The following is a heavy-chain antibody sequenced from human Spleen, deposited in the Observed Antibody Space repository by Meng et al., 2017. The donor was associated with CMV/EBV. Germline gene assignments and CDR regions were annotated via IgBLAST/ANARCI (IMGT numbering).Heavy chain of an antibody. J-gene: IGHJ3*02. CDR1: GFTFDDYG. CDR3: ASAGGPTIVDALDI. CDR2: IRWNGDST. D-gene: IGHD1-26*01. Sequence: GGSLRLSCAASGFTFDDYGMSWVRQVPGKGLEWVSGIRWNGDSTGYTDSVKGRFTISRDNAKNSLYLQMNSQRAEDTAVDYCASAGGPTIVDALDIWGQGTLVTVSS. V-gene: IGHV3-20*04.